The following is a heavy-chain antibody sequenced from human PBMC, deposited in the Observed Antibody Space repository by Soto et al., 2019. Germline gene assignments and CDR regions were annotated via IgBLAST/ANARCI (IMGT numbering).Heavy chain of an antibody. CDR2: ISYDGSNK. J-gene: IGHJ5*02. V-gene: IGHV3-30-3*01. CDR3: ARPITAGTAGFDP. D-gene: IGHD6-19*01. CDR1: GFTFSSYA. Sequence: QVQLVECGGGVVQPGRSLRLSCAASGFTFSSYAMHWVRQAPGKGLEWVAVISYDGSNKYYADSVKGRFTISRDNSKNTLYLQMNSLRAEDTAVYYCARPITAGTAGFDPWGQGTLVTVSS.